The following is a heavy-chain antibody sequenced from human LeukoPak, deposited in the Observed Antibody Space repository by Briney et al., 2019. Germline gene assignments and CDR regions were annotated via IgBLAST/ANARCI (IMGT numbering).Heavy chain of an antibody. CDR2: ISGSSSTI. Sequence: PGGSLRLSCAASGFTFSTYSMNWVRQAPGKGLEWVSYISGSSSTICYADSVKGRFTVSRDNAKNSLYLQMNSLRDEDTAVYYCARDEKLRYFDWLLMFDYWGQGTLVTVSS. CDR3: ARDEKLRYFDWLLMFDY. D-gene: IGHD3-9*01. CDR1: GFTFSTYS. V-gene: IGHV3-48*02. J-gene: IGHJ4*02.